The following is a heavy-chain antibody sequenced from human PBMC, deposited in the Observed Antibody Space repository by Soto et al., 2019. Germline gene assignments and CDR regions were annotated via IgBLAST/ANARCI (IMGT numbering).Heavy chain of an antibody. V-gene: IGHV3-49*03. J-gene: IGHJ6*02. CDR2: IRSKAYGGTT. Sequence: GGSLRLSCTASGFTFGDYAMSWFRQAPGKGLEWVGFIRSKAYGGTTEYAASVKGRFTISRDDSKSIAYLQMNSLKTEDTAVYYCTREKGIGLRSYYYYYYGMDVWGQGTTVTVSS. D-gene: IGHD5-12*01. CDR3: TREKGIGLRSYYYYYYGMDV. CDR1: GFTFGDYA.